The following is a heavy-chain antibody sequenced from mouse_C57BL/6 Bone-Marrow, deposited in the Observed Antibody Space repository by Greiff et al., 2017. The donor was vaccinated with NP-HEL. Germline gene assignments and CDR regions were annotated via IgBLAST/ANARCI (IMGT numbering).Heavy chain of an antibody. Sequence: EVKLMESGGGLVQPGGSMKLSCVASGFTFSNYWMNWVRQSPEKGLEWVAQIRLKSDNYATHYAESVKGRFTISRDDSKSSVYMQMNNLRAEDTGIYYCGVRDYWGQGTTLTVSS. CDR3: GVRDY. CDR2: IRLKSDNYAT. J-gene: IGHJ2*01. CDR1: GFTFSNYW. V-gene: IGHV6-3*01. D-gene: IGHD5-1*01.